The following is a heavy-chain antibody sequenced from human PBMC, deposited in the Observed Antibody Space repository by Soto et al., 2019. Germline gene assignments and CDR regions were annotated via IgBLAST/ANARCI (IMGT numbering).Heavy chain of an antibody. V-gene: IGHV3-30*03. D-gene: IGHD2-21*02. CDR2: ISYDGSNK. CDR1: GFTFSSYC. Sequence: PGGSLKLSCAASGFTFSSYCMHWVRQAPGKGLEWVAVISYDGSNKYYADSVKGRFTISRDNSKNTLYLQMNSLRAEETAVYYCVRDCYSHYCGYHYYFMDVWGKGTTVTVSS. CDR3: VRDCYSHYCGYHYYFMDV. J-gene: IGHJ6*03.